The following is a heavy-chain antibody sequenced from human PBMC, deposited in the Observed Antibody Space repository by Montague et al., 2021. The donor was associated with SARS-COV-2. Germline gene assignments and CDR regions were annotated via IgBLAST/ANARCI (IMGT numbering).Heavy chain of an antibody. CDR2: INHGGST. Sequence: SETLSLTCAVHGTSFSGYYWNWIRQPPGRGLEWFGEINHGGSTKYSPSLKSRLTISADTSKNQFSLKLTSVAAADTAGYYCARLRDGVVPSPILGVGPYYSYYYMDVWGRGTTVTVSS. V-gene: IGHV4-34*01. D-gene: IGHD3-10*01. J-gene: IGHJ6*03. CDR1: GTSFSGYY. CDR3: ARLRDGVVPSPILGVGPYYSYYYMDV.